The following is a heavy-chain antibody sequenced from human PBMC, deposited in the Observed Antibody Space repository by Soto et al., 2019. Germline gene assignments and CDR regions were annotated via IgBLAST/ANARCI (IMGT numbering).Heavy chain of an antibody. V-gene: IGHV3-20*04. CDR2: INWNGGST. Sequence: GGSLRLSCAASGFTFDDYGMSWVRQAPGKGLEWVSGINWNGGSTAYADSVKGRFTMSRDNAKNSLYLQMNSLRAEDTAVYYCARDRRDIVLVPAAMWNDYYYYGMDVWGQGTTVTVSS. J-gene: IGHJ6*02. CDR3: ARDRRDIVLVPAAMWNDYYYYGMDV. CDR1: GFTFDDYG. D-gene: IGHD2-2*01.